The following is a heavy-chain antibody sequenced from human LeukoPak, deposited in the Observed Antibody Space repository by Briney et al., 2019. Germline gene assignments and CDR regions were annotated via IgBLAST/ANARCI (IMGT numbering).Heavy chain of an antibody. Sequence: PGGSLRLSCEASGFSFDDYAMHWVRQAPGKGLEWVAGISRNSYNIAYGDSVKGRFTISRDNAKNSLYLQMNSLRAEDTAVYYCARDRYYYDSSGYYSFDYWGQGTLVTVSS. D-gene: IGHD3-22*01. J-gene: IGHJ4*02. CDR3: ARDRYYYDSSGYYSFDY. CDR2: ISRNSYNI. CDR1: GFSFDDYA. V-gene: IGHV3-9*01.